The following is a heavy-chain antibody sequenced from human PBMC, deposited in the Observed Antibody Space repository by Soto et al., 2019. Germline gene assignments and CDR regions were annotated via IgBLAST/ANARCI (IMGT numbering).Heavy chain of an antibody. CDR1: GGSISSSSYY. CDR3: ARRRLIFGVVIPFDY. V-gene: IGHV4-39*01. D-gene: IGHD3-3*01. J-gene: IGHJ4*02. CDR2: IYYSGST. Sequence: PSETLSLTCTVSGGSISSSSYYWGWIRQPPGKGLEWIGGIYYSGSTYYNPSLKSRVTISVDTSKNQFSLKLSSVTAADTAVYYCARRRLIFGVVIPFDYWGQGTLVTVSS.